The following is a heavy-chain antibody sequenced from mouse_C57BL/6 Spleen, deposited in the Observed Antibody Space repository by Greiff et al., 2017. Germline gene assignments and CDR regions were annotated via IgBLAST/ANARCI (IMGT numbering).Heavy chain of an antibody. D-gene: IGHD2-4*01. V-gene: IGHV1-80*01. CDR3: AREGYDYDGFAY. Sequence: QVQLKESGAELVKPGASVKISCKASGYAFRSYSMNWVKQRPGKGLEWIGQFYPGDGDTDYKGNFKGKATLTANKSSSTAYMQLSSLTSEDSAVYFCAREGYDYDGFAYWGQGTLVTVSA. J-gene: IGHJ3*01. CDR1: GYAFRSYS. CDR2: FYPGDGDT.